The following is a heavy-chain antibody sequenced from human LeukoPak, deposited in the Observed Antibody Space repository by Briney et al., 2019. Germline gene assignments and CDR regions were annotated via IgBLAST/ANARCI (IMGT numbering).Heavy chain of an antibody. D-gene: IGHD3-22*01. Sequence: GASVKVSCKASGGTFSSYAISWVRQAPGQGLEWMGGIIPIFGTANYAQKFQGRVTITADESTSTAYTELSSLRSEDTAVYYCAVTTYYYDSSGYGFDYWGQGTLVTVSS. CDR1: GGTFSSYA. CDR2: IIPIFGTA. CDR3: AVTTYYYDSSGYGFDY. J-gene: IGHJ4*02. V-gene: IGHV1-69*01.